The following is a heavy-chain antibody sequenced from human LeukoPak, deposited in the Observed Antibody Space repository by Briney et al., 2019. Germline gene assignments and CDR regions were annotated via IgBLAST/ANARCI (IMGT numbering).Heavy chain of an antibody. CDR3: ASLVSYDSSGYSPQYFDY. J-gene: IGHJ4*02. D-gene: IGHD3-22*01. CDR2: IYHSGST. V-gene: IGHV4-4*02. Sequence: PSETLSLTCAVSGGSISSSNWWSWVRQPPGKGLEWIGEIYHSGSTNYNPSLKSRVTISVDKSKNQFSLKLSSVTAADTAVYYCASLVSYDSSGYSPQYFDYWGQGTLVTVSS. CDR1: GGSISSSNW.